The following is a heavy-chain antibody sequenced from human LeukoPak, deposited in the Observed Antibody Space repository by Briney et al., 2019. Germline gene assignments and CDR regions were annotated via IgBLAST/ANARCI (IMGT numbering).Heavy chain of an antibody. CDR1: GYTFTSYG. V-gene: IGHV1-18*04. Sequence: RRASVKVSCKASGYTFTSYGISWVRQAPGQGLEWMGWISAYNGNTNYAQKLQGRVTVTTDTSTSTAYMELRSLRSDDTAVYYCARDPKFSPRYYDILTGYPGLDYWGQGTLVTVSS. CDR2: ISAYNGNT. CDR3: ARDPKFSPRYYDILTGYPGLDY. D-gene: IGHD3-9*01. J-gene: IGHJ4*02.